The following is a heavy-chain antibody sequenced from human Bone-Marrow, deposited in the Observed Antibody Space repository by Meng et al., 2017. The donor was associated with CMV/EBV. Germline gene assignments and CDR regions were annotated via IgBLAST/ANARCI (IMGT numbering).Heavy chain of an antibody. Sequence: ASVKVSCKASGYTFTNYYMHWVRQAPGQGLEWMGIINPSGGSPTYAQKFQGRVTMTRDTSTSTVYMELSSLRSEDTAVYYCASTSSGWYSLDYWGQGTLVTVSS. J-gene: IGHJ4*02. V-gene: IGHV1-46*01. CDR2: INPSGGSP. CDR1: GYTFTNYY. D-gene: IGHD6-19*01. CDR3: ASTSSGWYSLDY.